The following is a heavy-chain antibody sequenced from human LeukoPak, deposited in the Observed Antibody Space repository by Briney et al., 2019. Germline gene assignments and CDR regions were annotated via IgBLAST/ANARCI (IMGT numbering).Heavy chain of an antibody. D-gene: IGHD3-3*01. V-gene: IGHV1-69*13. J-gene: IGHJ4*02. CDR1: GGTFSSYA. CDR3: ARGYYDFWSGPRALDY. CDR2: IIPIFGTA. Sequence: SVKVSCKASGGTFSSYAISWVRQAPGQGLEWMGGIIPIFGTANYAQKFQGRVTITADESTSTAYMELSSLRSEDTAVYYCARGYYDFWSGPRALDYWGQGTLVTVSS.